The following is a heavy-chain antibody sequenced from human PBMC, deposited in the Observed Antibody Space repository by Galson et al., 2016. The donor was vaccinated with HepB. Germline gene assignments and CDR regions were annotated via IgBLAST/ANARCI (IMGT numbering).Heavy chain of an antibody. D-gene: IGHD2-2*01. CDR1: GFTFRNYG. Sequence: SLRLSCAASGFTFRNYGMTWVRQAPGKGLEVVSRISRSGDSTDYADSVKGRFTISRDSVFLELSLEMNSLTADDTAIYYCVQGSTAPAVWGKGTTVTVSS. CDR2: ISRSGDST. CDR3: VQGSTAPAV. V-gene: IGHV3-23*01. J-gene: IGHJ6*04.